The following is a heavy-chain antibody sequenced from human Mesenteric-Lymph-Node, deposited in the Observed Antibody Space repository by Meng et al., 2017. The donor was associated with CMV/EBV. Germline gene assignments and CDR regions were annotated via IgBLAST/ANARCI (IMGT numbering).Heavy chain of an antibody. D-gene: IGHD6-13*01. Sequence: GESLKISCAASRFAFSDYAMNWVRQAPGKGLEWVALIAYDGSNKYYADSVKGRFTISRDNSKNTLHLQMNSLSAEDTAVYYCTKVLKDSSRWYNYYYYAMDVWGQGTTVTVSS. CDR2: IAYDGSNK. CDR1: RFAFSDYA. CDR3: TKVLKDSSRWYNYYYYAMDV. V-gene: IGHV3-30*04. J-gene: IGHJ6*02.